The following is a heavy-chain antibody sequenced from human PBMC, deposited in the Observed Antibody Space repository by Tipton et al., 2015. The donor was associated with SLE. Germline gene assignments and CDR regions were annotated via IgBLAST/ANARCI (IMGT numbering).Heavy chain of an antibody. D-gene: IGHD3-10*01. CDR3: ANVNYYFDY. CDR2: IYYSGST. J-gene: IGHJ4*02. Sequence: TLSLTCTVSGGSIGSSSYYWGWIRQPPGKGLEWIGYIYYSGSTNYNPSLKSRVTISGDTSKNQFSLKLSSVTAADTAVYYCANVNYYFDYWGQGTLVTVSS. V-gene: IGHV4-61*05. CDR1: GGSIGSSSYY.